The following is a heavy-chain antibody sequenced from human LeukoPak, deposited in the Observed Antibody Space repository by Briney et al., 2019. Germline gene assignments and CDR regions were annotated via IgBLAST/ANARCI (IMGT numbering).Heavy chain of an antibody. CDR3: ARAYSSSGGDDY. CDR2: MNPNSGNT. CDR1: GYTFTSYD. J-gene: IGHJ4*02. V-gene: IGHV1-8*03. Sequence: ASVKVSCKASGYTFTSYDINWVRQATGQGLEWMGWMNPNSGNTGYAQKFQGRVTITRNTSISTAYMELSSLRSEDTAVYYCARAYSSSGGDDYWGQGTLVTVSS. D-gene: IGHD6-6*01.